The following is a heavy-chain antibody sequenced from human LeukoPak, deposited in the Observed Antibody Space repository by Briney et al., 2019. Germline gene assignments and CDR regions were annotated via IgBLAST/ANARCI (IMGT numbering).Heavy chain of an antibody. Sequence: GGSLRLSCAASGFTFSSYAMTWVRQAPGKGLEWVSTFSSSGGSTYYADSVKGRFTISRDSSKNTLFLQMNSLRAEDTAVYYCAKDAIAVAAPLEDYWGQGTLVTVSS. CDR2: FSSSGGST. J-gene: IGHJ4*02. CDR3: AKDAIAVAAPLEDY. CDR1: GFTFSSYA. V-gene: IGHV3-23*01. D-gene: IGHD6-19*01.